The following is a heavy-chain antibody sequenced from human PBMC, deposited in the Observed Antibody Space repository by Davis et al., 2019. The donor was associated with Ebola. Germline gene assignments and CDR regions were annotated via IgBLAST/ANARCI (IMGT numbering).Heavy chain of an antibody. Sequence: ASVKVSCKASGYPFPSYDINWVRQAPGQGLEWMGWINPYSGNSGYALRFQGRITMTSNTSISTVFMELSTLRSDDTAVYYCARPDWSGARGGSDPWGQGTLVTVSS. D-gene: IGHD3-10*01. CDR2: INPYSGNS. J-gene: IGHJ5*02. CDR3: ARPDWSGARGGSDP. CDR1: GYPFPSYD. V-gene: IGHV1-8*01.